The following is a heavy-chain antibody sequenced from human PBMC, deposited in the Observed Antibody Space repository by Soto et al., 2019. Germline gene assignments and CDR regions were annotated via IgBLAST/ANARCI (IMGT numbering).Heavy chain of an antibody. CDR1: GGSISSYY. CDR2: IYYSGST. CDR3: ARHSHPFYGSGSRRNWFDP. J-gene: IGHJ5*02. Sequence: SSETLSLTCTVSGGSISSYYWSWIRQPPGKGLEWIGYIYYSGSTNYNPSLKSRVTISVDTSKNQFSLKLSSVTAADTAVYYCARHSHPFYGSGSRRNWFDPWGQGTLVTVSS. D-gene: IGHD3-10*01. V-gene: IGHV4-59*08.